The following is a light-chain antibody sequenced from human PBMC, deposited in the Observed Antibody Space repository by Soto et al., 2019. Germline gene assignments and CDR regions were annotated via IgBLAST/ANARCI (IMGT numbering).Light chain of an antibody. CDR2: YIS. V-gene: IGKV3D-15*01. CDR1: QSVSSN. Sequence: EIVMTQSPATLSVSPGERATLSCRASQSVSSNLAWYQQKPGQAPRLLIYYISTRATGIPARFSGSGSGTEFTLTINSLESEDFAVYYCQQHNQWTITFGQGTRLEIK. J-gene: IGKJ5*01. CDR3: QQHNQWTIT.